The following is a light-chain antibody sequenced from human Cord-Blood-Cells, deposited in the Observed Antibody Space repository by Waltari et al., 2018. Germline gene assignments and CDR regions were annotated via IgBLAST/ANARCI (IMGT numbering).Light chain of an antibody. CDR1: QSLLHSKGYNY. CDR3: MQALQTWT. CDR2: LGS. Sequence: DIVMTQSPLSLPVTPGEPASISCRSSQSLLHSKGYNYLDWDLQKPGQSPQLLIYLGSNRASGVPDRFSGSGSGTDFTLKISRVEAEDVGVYYCMQALQTWTFGQGTKVEIK. J-gene: IGKJ1*01. V-gene: IGKV2-28*01.